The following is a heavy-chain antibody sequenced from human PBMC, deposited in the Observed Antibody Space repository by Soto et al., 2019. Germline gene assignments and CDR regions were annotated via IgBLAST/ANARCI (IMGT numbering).Heavy chain of an antibody. Sequence: QLQLQESGPGLVKPSETLSLTCTVSGGSISSSSYYWGWIRQPPGKGLEWIGSIYYSGSTYYNPSLKSRVTISVDTSKNQFSLKLSSVTAADTAVYYCAWAEVYYYGSGTAPGPFDYWGQGTLVTVSS. J-gene: IGHJ4*02. CDR2: IYYSGST. D-gene: IGHD3-10*01. CDR1: GGSISSSSYY. V-gene: IGHV4-39*01. CDR3: AWAEVYYYGSGTAPGPFDY.